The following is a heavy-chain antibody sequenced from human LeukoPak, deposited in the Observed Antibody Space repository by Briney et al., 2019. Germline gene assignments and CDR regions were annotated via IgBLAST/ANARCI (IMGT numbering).Heavy chain of an antibody. Sequence: ETLSLTCAVYGGSFSGYYWSWVRQAPGKGLEWVSAISGSGDNTYYADSVKGRFTVSRDNSKNTLYVQMKSLRAEDTAVYYCAKDFVVVPGNVNHFDYWGQGTLVTVSS. CDR1: GGSFSGYY. J-gene: IGHJ4*02. D-gene: IGHD2-21*02. CDR2: ISGSGDNT. CDR3: AKDFVVVPGNVNHFDY. V-gene: IGHV3-23*01.